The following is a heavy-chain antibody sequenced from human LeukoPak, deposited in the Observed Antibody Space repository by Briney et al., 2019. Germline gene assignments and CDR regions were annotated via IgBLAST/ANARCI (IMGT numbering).Heavy chain of an antibody. Sequence: GGSLRLSCAASGFTFSSYSMNWVRQAPGKGLEWVSSISSSSSYIYYADSVKGRFTISRDNAKNSLYLQMNSLRAEDTAVYYCAKQPGSVVDSSGSLSRHWGQGTLVTVSS. CDR3: AKQPGSVVDSSGSLSRH. D-gene: IGHD3-22*01. CDR1: GFTFSSYS. CDR2: ISSSSSYI. J-gene: IGHJ4*02. V-gene: IGHV3-21*04.